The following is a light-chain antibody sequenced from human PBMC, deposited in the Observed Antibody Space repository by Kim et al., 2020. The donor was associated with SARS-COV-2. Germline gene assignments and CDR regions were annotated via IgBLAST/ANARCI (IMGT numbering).Light chain of an antibody. V-gene: IGLV1-44*01. CDR1: RSNTGINA. CDR2: SDD. CDR3: AAWDDSLNGVI. J-gene: IGLJ2*01. Sequence: QRVTIFCSVSRSNTGINAVNWVLQLPGPAPKLLIYSDDHRASGVPDRFSGSKSGTSASLAISGLQSEDEADYYCAAWDDSLNGVIFGGGTQLTVL.